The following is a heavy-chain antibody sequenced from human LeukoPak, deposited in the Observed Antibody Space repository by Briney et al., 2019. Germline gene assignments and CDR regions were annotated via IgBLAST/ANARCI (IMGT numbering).Heavy chain of an antibody. V-gene: IGHV1-69*04. J-gene: IGHJ1*01. CDR1: GGTFSSYA. CDR3: AREGGRITMIVEYIQH. Sequence: SVKVSCKASGGTFSSYAISWVRQAPGQGLEWMGRIIPILVIANYAQKFQGRVTITADKSTSTAYMELSSLRCEDTAVYYCAREGGRITMIVEYIQHWGQGTLVTVSS. CDR2: IIPILVIA. D-gene: IGHD3-22*01.